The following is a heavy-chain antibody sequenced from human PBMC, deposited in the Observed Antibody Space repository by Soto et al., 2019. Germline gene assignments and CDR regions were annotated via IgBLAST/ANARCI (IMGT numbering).Heavy chain of an antibody. D-gene: IGHD2-2*01. CDR2: IYWNDDR. CDR1: GFSLSNPGVG. Sequence: QITLKESGPTLVKPTQTLTLTCTFSGFSLSNPGVGMGWVRQPPGKALQWLAVIYWNDDRRYSTSLKTRLTINKDTSKNQVVLTMTDMDPVDTATYYCAHGGPAASLDFWGQGTLVTVSS. J-gene: IGHJ4*02. CDR3: AHGGPAASLDF. V-gene: IGHV2-5*01.